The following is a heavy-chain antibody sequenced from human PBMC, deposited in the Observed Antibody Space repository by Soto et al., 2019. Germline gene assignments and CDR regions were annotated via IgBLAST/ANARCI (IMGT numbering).Heavy chain of an antibody. CDR1: GFTFSTYS. V-gene: IGHV3-21*01. D-gene: IGHD2-2*02. CDR2: ISSRSDI. Sequence: GGSLRLSCVGPGFTFSTYSINWVRQAPGKGLEWVSSISSRSDIYYADSVKGRFTISRDNAKNSVSLQMNSLRAEDTAVYYCAREYTAWPLAYGLDVWGQGTTVTVSS. CDR3: AREYTAWPLAYGLDV. J-gene: IGHJ6*02.